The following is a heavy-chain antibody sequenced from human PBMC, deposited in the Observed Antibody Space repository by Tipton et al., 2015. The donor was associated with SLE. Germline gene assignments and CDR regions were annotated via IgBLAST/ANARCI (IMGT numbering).Heavy chain of an antibody. CDR2: IYHSGST. Sequence: TLSLSCTVSGGSISGYYWSWIRQPPGKGLEWIGSIYHSGSTYYNPSLKSRVTISVDTSKNQFSLKLSSVTAADTAVYYCARQGEYDFWSGYPFDYWGQGTLVTVSS. CDR1: GGSISGYY. D-gene: IGHD3-3*01. J-gene: IGHJ4*02. CDR3: ARQGEYDFWSGYPFDY. V-gene: IGHV4-38-2*02.